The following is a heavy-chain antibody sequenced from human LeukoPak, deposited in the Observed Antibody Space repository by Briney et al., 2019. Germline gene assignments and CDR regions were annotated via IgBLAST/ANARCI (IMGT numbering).Heavy chain of an antibody. CDR3: ARKGRRDIVVVVAAYYFDY. J-gene: IGHJ4*02. CDR2: ISSSSSTI. CDR1: GFTFSSYS. D-gene: IGHD2-15*01. V-gene: IGHV3-48*01. Sequence: GGSLRLSCAASGFTFSSYSMNWVRQAPGKGLEWVSYISSSSSTIYYADSVKGRFTISRDNAKNSLYLQMNSLRAEDTAVYYCARKGRRDIVVVVAAYYFDYWGQGTLVTVSS.